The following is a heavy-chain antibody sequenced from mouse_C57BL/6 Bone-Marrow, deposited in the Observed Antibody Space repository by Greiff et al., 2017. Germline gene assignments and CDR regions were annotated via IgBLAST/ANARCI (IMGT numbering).Heavy chain of an antibody. CDR1: GYTFTSYW. CDR2: IDPNSGGT. V-gene: IGHV1-72*01. J-gene: IGHJ2*01. D-gene: IGHD1-1*01. CDR3: ARVFITTVVGGALDY. Sequence: QVQLQQPGAELVKPGASVKLSCKASGYTFTSYWMHWVKQRPGRGLEWIGRIDPNSGGTKYNEKFKSKATLTVDKPSSTAYMQLSSLTSEDSAVYYCARVFITTVVGGALDYWGQGTTLTVSS.